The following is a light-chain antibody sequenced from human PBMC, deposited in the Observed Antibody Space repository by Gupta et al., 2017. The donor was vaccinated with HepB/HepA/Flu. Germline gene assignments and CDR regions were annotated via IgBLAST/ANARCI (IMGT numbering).Light chain of an antibody. CDR2: NNN. J-gene: IGLJ1*01. Sequence: QSVLTQPPAVPASPGQKVTISCSGSSSNIGNNYVSWYQQLPGTAPKLLCQNNNKRPSGTPDRFSSSKAGTSATPSITVLQAGEEADYYYGSEDSNRNRDVFGTGTKVTV. V-gene: IGLV1-51*01. CDR1: SSNIGNNY. CDR3: GSEDSNRNRDV.